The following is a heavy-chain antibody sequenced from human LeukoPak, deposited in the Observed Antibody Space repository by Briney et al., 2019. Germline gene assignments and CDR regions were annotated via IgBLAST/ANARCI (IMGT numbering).Heavy chain of an antibody. V-gene: IGHV3-7*03. Sequence: GGSLRLSCAASGFTISNYWMTWVRQAPGKGLEWVANIRQDGREKNYVDSVKGRFTISRDNAKNSLILQMNRLRAEDTAVYYCARDVSDENGSASRIHLDSWGQGTLVSVSS. D-gene: IGHD6-6*01. CDR1: GFTISNYW. CDR3: ARDVSDENGSASRIHLDS. CDR2: IRQDGREK. J-gene: IGHJ4*02.